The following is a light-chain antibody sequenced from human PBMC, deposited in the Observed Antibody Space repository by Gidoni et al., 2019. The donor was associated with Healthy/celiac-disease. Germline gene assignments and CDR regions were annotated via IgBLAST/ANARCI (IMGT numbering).Light chain of an antibody. Sequence: EIVMTQAPATLSVSPWERATLSCRASQSVSSNLAWYQQKPGQAPRLLTYGASTRATGIPARFSGSGSGTEFTLTICSLQSEDFAVYYCQQYNNWPTTFGQRPKLEIK. CDR1: QSVSSN. CDR2: GAS. J-gene: IGKJ2*01. CDR3: QQYNNWPTT. V-gene: IGKV3-15*01.